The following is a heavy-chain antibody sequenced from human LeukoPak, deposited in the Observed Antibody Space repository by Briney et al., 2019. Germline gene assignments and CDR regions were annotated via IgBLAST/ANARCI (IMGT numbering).Heavy chain of an antibody. V-gene: IGHV3-23*01. J-gene: IGHJ6*02. CDR1: GFTFSSYA. CDR2: ISGSGGST. Sequence: GGSLRLSCTASGFTFSSYAMSWVRQAPGKGLEWVSAISGSGGSTYYADSVKGRFTISRDNSKNTLYLQMNSLRAEDTAVYYCAKDTSGWLLGMDVWGQGTTVTVSS. D-gene: IGHD3-22*01. CDR3: AKDTSGWLLGMDV.